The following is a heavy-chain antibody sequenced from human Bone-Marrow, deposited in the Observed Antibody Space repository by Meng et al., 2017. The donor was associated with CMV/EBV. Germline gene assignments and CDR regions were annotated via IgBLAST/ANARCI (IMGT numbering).Heavy chain of an antibody. J-gene: IGHJ4*02. D-gene: IGHD1-26*01. CDR3: ARQGWELRPYYFDY. CDR2: IRSDGSDR. CDR1: AFTFSSYG. Sequence: GESLKISCAASAFTFSSYGMHWVRQAPGKGLEWVAYIRSDGSDRSYADSVKGRFTISRDNSKNTLHLQMNSMRVEDTAIYYCARQGWELRPYYFDYWGQGTLVTVSS. V-gene: IGHV3-30*02.